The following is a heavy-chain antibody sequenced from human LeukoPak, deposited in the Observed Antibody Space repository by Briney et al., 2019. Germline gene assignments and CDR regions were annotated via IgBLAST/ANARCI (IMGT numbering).Heavy chain of an antibody. Sequence: PSQTLSLTCTVSGGSISSGSYYWSWIRQPAGKGLEWIGRIYTSRSTNYNPSLKSRVTISVDTSKNQFSLKLSSVTAADTAVYYCARVGRQLLQDYYYYYYMDVWGKGTTVTVSS. V-gene: IGHV4-61*02. D-gene: IGHD2-2*01. CDR3: ARVGRQLLQDYYYYYYMDV. CDR2: IYTSRST. J-gene: IGHJ6*03. CDR1: GGSISSGSYY.